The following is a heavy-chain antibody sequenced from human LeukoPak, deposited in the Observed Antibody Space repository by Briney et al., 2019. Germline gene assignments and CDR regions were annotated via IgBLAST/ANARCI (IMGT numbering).Heavy chain of an antibody. D-gene: IGHD2-21*02. Sequence: GASVKVSCKASGYTFTSYGISWVRQAPGQGLEWMGWISAYNGNTNYAQKLQGRVTMTTDTSTSTAYMELRSLRSDDTAVYYCARARKMPGGGDCYSYWGQGTLVTVSS. V-gene: IGHV1-18*01. J-gene: IGHJ4*02. CDR3: ARARKMPGGGDCYSY. CDR2: ISAYNGNT. CDR1: GYTFTSYG.